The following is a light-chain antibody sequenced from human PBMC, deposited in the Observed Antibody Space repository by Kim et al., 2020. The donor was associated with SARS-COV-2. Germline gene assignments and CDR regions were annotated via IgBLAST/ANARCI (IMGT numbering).Light chain of an antibody. CDR2: GAS. CDR1: QGVRND. CDR3: LQEYNYPYT. V-gene: IGKV1-6*01. Sequence: AIQMTQSPSSLSASVGDRVTITCRASQGVRNDLGWYQQKPGKAPKLLIYGASRLQSGVPSRFSGSGFGTDFTLTISSLQPEDLATYYCLQEYNYPYTFGQGTKLEI. J-gene: IGKJ2*01.